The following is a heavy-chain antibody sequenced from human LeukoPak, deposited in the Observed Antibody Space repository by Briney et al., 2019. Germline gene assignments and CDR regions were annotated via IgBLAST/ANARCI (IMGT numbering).Heavy chain of an antibody. J-gene: IGHJ4*02. CDR2: ISDDGRYK. Sequence: GRSLRLSCAASGFTFSSYGMHWVRQAPGKGLEWVAVISDDGRYKYYTDSVKGRFTISRDNPKNTLYLQMNSLRAEDTAVYYCARQISARVTYYDVFTGYHPFDFWGQGTLVTVSS. CDR3: ARQISARVTYYDVFTGYHPFDF. D-gene: IGHD3-9*01. V-gene: IGHV3-30*03. CDR1: GFTFSSYG.